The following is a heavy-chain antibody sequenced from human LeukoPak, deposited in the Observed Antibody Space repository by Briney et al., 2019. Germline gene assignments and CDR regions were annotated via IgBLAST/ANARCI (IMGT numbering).Heavy chain of an antibody. CDR3: ARSHCSGGSCHLDY. J-gene: IGHJ4*02. CDR2: IYYSGST. D-gene: IGHD2-15*01. Sequence: ASETLSLTCTVSGGSISSYYWSWIRQPPGKGLEWIGYIYYSGSTNYNPSPKSRVTISVDTSKNQFSLKLGSVTAADTAVYYCARSHCSGGSCHLDYWGQGTLVTVSS. CDR1: GGSISSYY. V-gene: IGHV4-59*01.